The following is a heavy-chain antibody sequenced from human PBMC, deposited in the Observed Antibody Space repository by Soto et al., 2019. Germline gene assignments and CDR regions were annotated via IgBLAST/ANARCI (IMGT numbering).Heavy chain of an antibody. D-gene: IGHD1-1*01. J-gene: IGHJ4*02. Sequence: QVQLVQSGAEVKKPGSSVRVSCKASVGTLNSYTISWVRQAPGQGLEWLGGIIPVFGTTDYAQKLQGRVTITADQSTGTAYLDLFSLRSEDTAIYYCSISNSDGRGDFWGQGTLVTVSS. CDR3: SISNSDGRGDF. CDR2: IIPVFGTT. CDR1: VGTLNSYT. V-gene: IGHV1-69*01.